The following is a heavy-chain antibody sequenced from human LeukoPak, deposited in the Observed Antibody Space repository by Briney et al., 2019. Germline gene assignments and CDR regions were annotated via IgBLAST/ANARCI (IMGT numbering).Heavy chain of an antibody. CDR1: GFTFSSFQ. CDR2: ISRSSGSSI. V-gene: IGHV3-48*03. Sequence: GGSLRLSCAASGFTFSSFQMNWVRQAPGKGLEWVSCISRSSGSSIYYADSVKGRFTISRDNAKNSLYLQMNSLRAEDTAVYYCASMQQLVPSSPDYWGQGTLVTVSS. CDR3: ASMQQLVPSSPDY. J-gene: IGHJ4*02. D-gene: IGHD6-13*01.